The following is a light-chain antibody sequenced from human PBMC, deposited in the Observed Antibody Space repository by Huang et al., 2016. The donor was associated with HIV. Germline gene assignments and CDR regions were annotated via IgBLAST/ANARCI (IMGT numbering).Light chain of an antibody. CDR1: QNINDY. CDR3: QQYFSYPQT. CDR2: GAS. Sequence: AIRMTQSPSSLYAFTGDRVTITCRATQNINDYLAWYRQKPGRAPGLLIYGASRLRMGISSRFSGSGSGTDFTLTINCLQSEDFVTYYCQQYFSYPQTFGQGTKVEVK. V-gene: IGKV1-8*01. J-gene: IGKJ1*01.